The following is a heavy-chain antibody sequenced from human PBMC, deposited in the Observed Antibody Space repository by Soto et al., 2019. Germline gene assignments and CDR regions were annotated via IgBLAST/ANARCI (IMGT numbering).Heavy chain of an antibody. CDR2: ISTDKGKT. J-gene: IGHJ4*02. CDR1: GYTFTSYG. CDR3: ATRSPAFDY. V-gene: IGHV1-18*01. Sequence: QVQLVQSGPEVKKPGASVKVSCKTSGYTFTSYGIRWVRQAPGQGLEWMGWISTDKGKTNYAQKFQGRVTMTTDTATSTAYMELRSLRSDDTAVYYCATRSPAFDYWGQGTLLTVSS.